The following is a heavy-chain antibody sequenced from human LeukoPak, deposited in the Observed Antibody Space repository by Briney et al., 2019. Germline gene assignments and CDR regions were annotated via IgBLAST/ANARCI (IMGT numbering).Heavy chain of an antibody. D-gene: IGHD3-9*01. CDR3: ARLEGTGYRGGWFDP. J-gene: IGHJ5*02. CDR2: ITPNSGGT. Sequence: VKVSCKASGYTFTDYYIHWVRQAPGQGLEWMGWITPNSGGTNYAQKFQGRVTMTRDTSISTASLELRSLTSDDTAVYYCARLEGTGYRGGWFDPWGQGSLVTVSS. V-gene: IGHV1-2*02. CDR1: GYTFTDYY.